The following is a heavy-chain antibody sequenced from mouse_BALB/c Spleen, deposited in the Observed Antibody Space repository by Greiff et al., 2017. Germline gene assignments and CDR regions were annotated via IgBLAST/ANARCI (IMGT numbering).Heavy chain of an antibody. V-gene: IGHV5-12-1*01. Sequence: EVHLVESGGGLVKPGGSLKLSCAASGFAFSSYDMSWVRQTPEKRLEWVAYISSGGGSTYYPDTVKGRFTISRDNAKNTLYLQMSSLKSEDTAMYYCARHDYGSSLNWYFDVWGAGTTVTVSS. J-gene: IGHJ1*01. CDR3: ARHDYGSSLNWYFDV. CDR1: GFAFSSYD. CDR2: ISSGGGST. D-gene: IGHD1-1*01.